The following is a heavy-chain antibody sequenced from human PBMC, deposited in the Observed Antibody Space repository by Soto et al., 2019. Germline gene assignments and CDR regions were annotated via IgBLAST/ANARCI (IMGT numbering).Heavy chain of an antibody. CDR1: GGSFSGYY. V-gene: IGHV4-34*01. CDR3: ARGRLITIFGVVRGWFDP. CDR2: INHSGST. J-gene: IGHJ5*02. D-gene: IGHD3-3*01. Sequence: SDTLSLTCAVYGGSFSGYYWSWIRQPPGKGLEWIGEINHSGSTNYNPSPKSRVTISVDTSKNQFSLKLSSVTAADTAVYYCARGRLITIFGVVRGWFDPWGQGTLVTVSS.